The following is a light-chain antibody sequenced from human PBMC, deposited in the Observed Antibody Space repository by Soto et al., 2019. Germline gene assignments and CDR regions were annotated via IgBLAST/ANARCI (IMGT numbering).Light chain of an antibody. CDR2: DAS. Sequence: VLTQSPATLSLSPGERATLSCRASLNVNSYLAWYQQKPGQAPRLLIYDASNRAAGIPARFSGSGSGTDFTLTISRLEPEDFAVYYCQQYGSSPTTFGQGTRLEIK. CDR1: LNVNSY. V-gene: IGKV3-20*01. J-gene: IGKJ5*01. CDR3: QQYGSSPTT.